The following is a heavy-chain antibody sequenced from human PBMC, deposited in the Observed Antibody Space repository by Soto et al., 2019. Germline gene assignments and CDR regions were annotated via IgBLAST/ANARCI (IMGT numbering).Heavy chain of an antibody. V-gene: IGHV1-18*01. CDR3: AIQREYCSGGSCYSGWFDP. J-gene: IGHJ5*02. Sequence: QVQLVQSGAEVKKPGASVKVSCKASGYTFTSYGISWVRQAPGQGLEWMGWISAYNGNTNYAQKLQGRVTMTTDTSTSTAYMELRSLRSDDTAVYYCAIQREYCSGGSCYSGWFDPWGQGTLVTGSS. D-gene: IGHD2-15*01. CDR2: ISAYNGNT. CDR1: GYTFTSYG.